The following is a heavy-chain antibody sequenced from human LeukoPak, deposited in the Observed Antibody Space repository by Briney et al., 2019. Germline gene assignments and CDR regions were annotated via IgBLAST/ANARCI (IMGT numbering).Heavy chain of an antibody. CDR1: GGSISSSSYY. J-gene: IGHJ5*02. Sequence: SETLSLTCTVSGGSISSSSYYWGWIRQPPGKGLEWIGSIYYSGSTYYNPSLKSRVTISVDTSKNQFSLKLSSVTAADTAVYYCARDRTVTTWGNWFDPWGQGTLVTVSS. CDR3: ARDRTVTTWGNWFDP. D-gene: IGHD4-17*01. CDR2: IYYSGST. V-gene: IGHV4-39*07.